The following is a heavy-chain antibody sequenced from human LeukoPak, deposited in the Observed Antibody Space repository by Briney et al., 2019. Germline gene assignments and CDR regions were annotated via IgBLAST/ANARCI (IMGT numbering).Heavy chain of an antibody. Sequence: PGGSLRPSCAASGFTVSSKYITWVRQAPGKGLGWVAIIYNDGNTYYADSVEGRFTISRDNSKNTLYLQMNSLRAEDTAVYYCARAGGYCTSTSCYYFDYCGQGTLVTVSS. V-gene: IGHV3-53*01. CDR3: ARAGGYCTSTSCYYFDY. J-gene: IGHJ4*02. D-gene: IGHD2-2*01. CDR2: IYNDGNT. CDR1: GFTVSSKY.